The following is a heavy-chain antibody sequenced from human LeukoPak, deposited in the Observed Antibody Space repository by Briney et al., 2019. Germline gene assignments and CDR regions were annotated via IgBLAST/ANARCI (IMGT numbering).Heavy chain of an antibody. Sequence: ASVKVSCKASGYTFTGFYIHWVRQAPGQGLEWMGWINPNSGGTNYAQKFQGRVTMTRDTSISTAYMELSRLRSDDTAVYYCARDARNNIVVVPAAKGYYFDYWGQGTLVTVSS. J-gene: IGHJ4*02. CDR3: ARDARNNIVVVPAAKGYYFDY. CDR1: GYTFTGFY. CDR2: INPNSGGT. V-gene: IGHV1-2*02. D-gene: IGHD2-2*01.